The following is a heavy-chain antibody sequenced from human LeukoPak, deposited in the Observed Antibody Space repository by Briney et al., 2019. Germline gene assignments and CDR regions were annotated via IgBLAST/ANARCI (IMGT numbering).Heavy chain of an antibody. D-gene: IGHD3-22*01. J-gene: IGHJ5*02. CDR2: INPNSGGT. CDR1: GYTFTGYY. Sequence: ASVKVSCKASGYTFTGYYMHRVRQAPGQGLEWMGWINPNSGGTNYAQKFQGRVTMTRDTSISTAYMELSRLRSDDTAVYYCARGRRYYYDSSGYYTSWWFDPWGQGTLVTVSS. CDR3: ARGRRYYYDSSGYYTSWWFDP. V-gene: IGHV1-2*02.